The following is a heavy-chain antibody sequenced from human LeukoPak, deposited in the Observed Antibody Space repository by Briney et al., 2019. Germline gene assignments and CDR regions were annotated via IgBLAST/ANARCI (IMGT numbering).Heavy chain of an antibody. CDR1: GGSFSGYY. CDR2: INHSGST. CDR3: ARGGGRYGGNFDY. V-gene: IGHV4-34*01. Sequence: SETLSLTCVVYGGSFSGYYWSWIRQPPGKGLEWIGEINHSGSTNYNPSLKSRVTISVDTSKNQFSLKLSSVTAADTAVYYCARGGGRYGGNFDYWGQGTLVTVSS. J-gene: IGHJ4*02. D-gene: IGHD4-23*01.